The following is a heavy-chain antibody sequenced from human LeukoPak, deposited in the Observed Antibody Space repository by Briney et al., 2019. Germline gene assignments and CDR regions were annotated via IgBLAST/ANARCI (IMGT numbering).Heavy chain of an antibody. CDR1: GFTFSSYA. V-gene: IGHV3-23*01. J-gene: IGHJ5*01. Sequence: GGSLTLSCAASGFTFSSYAMNWVRQAPGKGLEWISTISGSGLSTYYADSVKGRFTISRDNSNNTLYLQMNSLRVEDTAVYYCAKSRVAVAAPRNWFDPWGQGTLVTVSS. D-gene: IGHD6-19*01. CDR2: ISGSGLST. CDR3: AKSRVAVAAPRNWFDP.